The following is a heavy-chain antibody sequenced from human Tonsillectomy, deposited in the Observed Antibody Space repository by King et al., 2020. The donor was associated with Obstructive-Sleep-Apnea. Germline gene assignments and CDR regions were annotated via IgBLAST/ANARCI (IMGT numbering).Heavy chain of an antibody. CDR2: IGGSGSGGTT. J-gene: IGHJ6*02. CDR3: AKEGPISVAPWFSYAMDV. V-gene: IGHV3-23*04. CDR1: EFTFSTFA. D-gene: IGHD6-19*01. Sequence: VQLVESGGGLVQPGGSLRLSCAASEFTFSTFAMSWVRQAPGKGLQWVSTIGGSGSGGTTYYSDSVRGRFTISRDNSKNSLYLQMNTLRAEDTAIYYCAKEGPISVAPWFSYAMDVWGQGTTVTVSS.